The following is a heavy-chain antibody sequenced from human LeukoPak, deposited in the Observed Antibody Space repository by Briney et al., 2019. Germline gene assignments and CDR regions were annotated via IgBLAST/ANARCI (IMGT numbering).Heavy chain of an antibody. CDR3: AKHYYGSGSQKYYFDY. CDR2: ISYSGGST. V-gene: IGHV3-23*01. D-gene: IGHD3-10*01. Sequence: GGSLRLSCAASGFTFSSNAMSWVRQAPGKGLEWVSGISYSGGSTYYADSVKGRFTISRDNSKNTLYLQMNSLRPEDTAVYYCAKHYYGSGSQKYYFDYWGQGTLVTVSS. J-gene: IGHJ4*02. CDR1: GFTFSSNA.